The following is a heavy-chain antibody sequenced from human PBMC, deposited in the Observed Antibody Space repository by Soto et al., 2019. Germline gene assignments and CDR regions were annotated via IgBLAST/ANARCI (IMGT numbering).Heavy chain of an antibody. V-gene: IGHV3-48*03. CDR1: GCTFSFYD. J-gene: IGHJ4*02. CDR2: ISSRGGTV. Sequence: GCLRRSGSAPGCTFSFYDVNWVRQAPGKGLEWVSYISSRGGTVYSADSVKGRFTISRDNAKKSLYLQMNSLRAEATDVYYCARKASDDFDYWGQGTLVTVSS. CDR3: ARKASDDFDY.